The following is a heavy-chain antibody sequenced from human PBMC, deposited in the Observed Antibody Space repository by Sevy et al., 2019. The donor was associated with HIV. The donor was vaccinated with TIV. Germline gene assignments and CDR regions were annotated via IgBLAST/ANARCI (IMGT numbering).Heavy chain of an antibody. J-gene: IGHJ6*02. CDR3: ATGRVVLTHIVVVPAARWLYYCYGMDV. Sequence: ASVKVSCKGSGYTLTALSMHWVRQAPGKGLEWMGGFDPEDGETIYAQKFQGRVTMTEDTSTDTAYMELSSLRSEDTAVSYCATGRVVLTHIVVVPAARWLYYCYGMDVWSQGTTVTVSS. D-gene: IGHD2-2*01. V-gene: IGHV1-24*01. CDR1: GYTLTALS. CDR2: FDPEDGET.